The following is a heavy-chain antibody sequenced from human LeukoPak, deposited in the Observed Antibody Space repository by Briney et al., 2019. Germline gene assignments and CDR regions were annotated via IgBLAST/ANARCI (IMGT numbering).Heavy chain of an antibody. Sequence: SETLSLTCTVSGGSISSRPYCWGWIRQPPGKGLEWLGSFFYSGSTNYKPSLKSRVTISVDTSKNQFSLKLSSVTAADTAVYYCVRLVVSSWYHEVLLGRDYWGQGTLVTVSS. CDR1: GGSISSRPYC. CDR2: FFYSGST. J-gene: IGHJ4*02. D-gene: IGHD6-13*01. CDR3: VRLVVSSWYHEVLLGRDY. V-gene: IGHV4-39*01.